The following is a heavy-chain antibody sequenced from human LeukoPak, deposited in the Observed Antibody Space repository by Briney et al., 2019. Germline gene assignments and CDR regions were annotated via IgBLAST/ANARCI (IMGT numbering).Heavy chain of an antibody. CDR2: IAGSDGFT. CDR1: GFPFSSYA. J-gene: IGHJ4*02. V-gene: IGHV3-23*01. Sequence: GGSLRLSCAASGFPFSSYAMNWVRQAPGKGLEWVSVIAGSDGFTQYADSVKGRFTISRDNSKNTVYPQMNRLRVEDTALYYCVRSLDYWGQGTLVTGSS. CDR3: VRSLDY.